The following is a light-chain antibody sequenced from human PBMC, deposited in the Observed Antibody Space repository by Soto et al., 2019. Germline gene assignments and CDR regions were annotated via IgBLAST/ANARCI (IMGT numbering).Light chain of an antibody. J-gene: IGLJ3*02. CDR1: SSDVGAYNY. CDR2: EVT. Sequence: QSALTQPASVSGSPGQSITISCTGTSSDVGAYNYVSWYQQHSGKAPKLIIYEVTNRPSGVSNRFSASKSSNTASLTIFGLQAEDEADYYCSSYTSSSSWVFGGGTKLTVL. CDR3: SSYTSSSSWV. V-gene: IGLV2-14*01.